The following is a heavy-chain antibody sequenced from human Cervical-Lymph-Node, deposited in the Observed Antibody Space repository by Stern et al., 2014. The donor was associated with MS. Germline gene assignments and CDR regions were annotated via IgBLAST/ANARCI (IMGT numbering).Heavy chain of an antibody. D-gene: IGHD6-13*01. J-gene: IGHJ6*02. CDR3: ARTLAATGTAYFYAMDV. Sequence: TLRESGPALVQPTQTLTLTCAFSGFSLDITGMGVSWIRQPPGKALEWLALIDWDDDKYYSTSLKTRLTVSKDTSKNQVVLTMTNVDPVDTATYYCARTLAATGTAYFYAMDVWGQGTTVTVSS. CDR2: IDWDDDK. CDR1: GFSLDITGMG. V-gene: IGHV2-70*01.